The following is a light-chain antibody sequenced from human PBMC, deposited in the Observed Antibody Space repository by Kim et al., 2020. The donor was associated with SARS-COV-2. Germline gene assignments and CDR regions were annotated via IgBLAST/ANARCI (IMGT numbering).Light chain of an antibody. CDR2: GAS. Sequence: SVSPGESATLSCRASQSVSSNLAWYQQKPGQAPRLLIYGASTRATGIPARFSGSGSGTEFTLTISSLQSEDFVVYYCQHYNNWPYTFGLGTKLEI. CDR3: QHYNNWPYT. J-gene: IGKJ2*01. V-gene: IGKV3-15*01. CDR1: QSVSSN.